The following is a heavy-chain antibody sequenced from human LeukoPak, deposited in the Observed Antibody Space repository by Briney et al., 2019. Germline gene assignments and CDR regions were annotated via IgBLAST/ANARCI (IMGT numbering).Heavy chain of an antibody. J-gene: IGHJ4*02. V-gene: IGHV3-66*01. Sequence: GGSLRLSCAASRFTVSSNYMSWVRQAPGKGLEWVSVIYSCNNTCYADSVKGRFTISRDNSKNTLYLQMNSLRAEDTGVYYCAKDLNYGDLLDYWGQGTLVTVSS. CDR2: IYSCNNT. CDR3: AKDLNYGDLLDY. D-gene: IGHD4-17*01. CDR1: RFTVSSNY.